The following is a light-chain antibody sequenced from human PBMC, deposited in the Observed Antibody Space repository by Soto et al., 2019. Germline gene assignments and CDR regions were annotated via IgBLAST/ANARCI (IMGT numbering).Light chain of an antibody. Sequence: DIQMTQSPSSLSASVGDRVTIACRASQSISTYVNWYQHKPGNAPKLLIYAASILQTGVPSRFSGSGSGTLFTLTISSLQTEDFATYYCQQTYSTLPITFGQGPRLDIK. CDR1: QSISTY. V-gene: IGKV1-39*01. CDR2: AAS. CDR3: QQTYSTLPIT. J-gene: IGKJ5*01.